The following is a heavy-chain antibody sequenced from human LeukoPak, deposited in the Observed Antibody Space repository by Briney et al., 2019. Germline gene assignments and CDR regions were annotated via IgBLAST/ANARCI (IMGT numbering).Heavy chain of an antibody. CDR3: ARDHGPGSYLRGWFDP. Sequence: SETLSLTCAVSGGSISSGGYSWSWIRQPPGKGLEWIGYIYHSGSTYYNPSLKSRVTISVDRSKNQFSLKLSSVTAADTAVYYCARDHGPGSYLRGWFDPWGQGTLVTVSS. J-gene: IGHJ5*02. D-gene: IGHD3-10*01. V-gene: IGHV4-30-2*01. CDR2: IYHSGST. CDR1: GGSISSGGYS.